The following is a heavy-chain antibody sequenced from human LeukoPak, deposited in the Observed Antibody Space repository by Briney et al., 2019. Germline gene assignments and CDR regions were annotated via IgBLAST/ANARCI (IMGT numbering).Heavy chain of an antibody. J-gene: IGHJ5*02. CDR2: INYSGST. CDR1: GGSISSGDYY. V-gene: IGHV4-30-4*01. Sequence: SETLSLTCTVSGGSISSGDYYWSRIRQPPGKGLEWIGYINYSGSTFHYNPSLKSRVTISVDTSKNQFSLRLNSVTVADSAVYYCPSTNCSSARCYGANWFDPWGQGTLVTVSS. D-gene: IGHD2-2*01. CDR3: PSTNCSSARCYGANWFDP.